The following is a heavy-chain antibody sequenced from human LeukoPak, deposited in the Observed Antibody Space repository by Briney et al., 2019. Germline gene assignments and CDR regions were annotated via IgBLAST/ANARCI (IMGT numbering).Heavy chain of an antibody. Sequence: GGSLRLSCAASGFTFSSYAMHWVRQAPGKGLEWVAVISYDGSNKYYADSVKGRFTISRDNSKNTLYLQMNSLRAEDTAVYYCAREDYGEDAFDIWGQGTMVTVSS. CDR3: AREDYGEDAFDI. J-gene: IGHJ3*02. D-gene: IGHD4-17*01. V-gene: IGHV3-30-3*01. CDR2: ISYDGSNK. CDR1: GFTFSSYA.